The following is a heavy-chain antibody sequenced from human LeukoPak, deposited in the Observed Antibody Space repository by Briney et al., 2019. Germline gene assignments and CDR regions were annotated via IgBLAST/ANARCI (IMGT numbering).Heavy chain of an antibody. V-gene: IGHV1-3*02. CDR1: GYTFTSNA. CDR3: ARGAGEGSWLIDY. J-gene: IGHJ4*02. CDR2: SNGANGNT. Sequence: GASVKVSCKASGYTFTSNAMHWVRQAPGQRLEGMGCSNGANGNTEYSHEFQGRVTITRDTSARTAYMELSSMRSEETAVYYCARGAGEGSWLIDYWGQGTLVIVSS. D-gene: IGHD3-16*01.